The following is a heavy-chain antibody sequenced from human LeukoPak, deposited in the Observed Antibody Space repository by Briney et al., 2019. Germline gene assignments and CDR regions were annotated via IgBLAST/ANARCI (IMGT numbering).Heavy chain of an antibody. CDR1: GYTFTSYY. Sequence: ASMKVSCKASGYTFTSYYMHWVRQAPGQGLEWMGIINPSGGSTSYAQKFQGRVTMTRDTSTSTVYMELSSLRSEDTAVYYCARLLPQDAFDIWGQGTMVTVSS. CDR2: INPSGGST. D-gene: IGHD3-22*01. V-gene: IGHV1-46*01. CDR3: ARLLPQDAFDI. J-gene: IGHJ3*02.